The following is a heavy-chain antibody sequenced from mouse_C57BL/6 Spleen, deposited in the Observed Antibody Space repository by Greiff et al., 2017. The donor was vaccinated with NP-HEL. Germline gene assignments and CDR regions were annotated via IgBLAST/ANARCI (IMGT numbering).Heavy chain of an antibody. Sequence: EVQLQQSGAELVKPGASVKLSCTASGFNIKDYYMHWVKQRTEQGLEWIGRIDPEDGETKYDPKFQGKATITADTSSNTAYLQLSSLTSEDTAVYYCAHGSCYEGWFAYWGQGTLVTVSA. V-gene: IGHV14-2*01. D-gene: IGHD1-1*01. CDR2: IDPEDGET. CDR3: AHGSCYEGWFAY. J-gene: IGHJ3*01. CDR1: GFNIKDYY.